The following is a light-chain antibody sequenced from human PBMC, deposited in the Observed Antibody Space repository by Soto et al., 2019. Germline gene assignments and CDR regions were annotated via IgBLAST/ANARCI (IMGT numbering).Light chain of an antibody. CDR2: SNN. CDR1: SSNIGSNN. CDR3: AAWDDSLNGAV. Sequence: QSVLTQPPSASGTPGQRVTISCSGTSSNIGSNNVNWYQQLPGTAPKLLMFSNNQRPSGGPDRFSGSRSGTSASLAISGLQSEDEADYYGAAWDDSLNGAVFGGGTKLTVL. V-gene: IGLV1-44*01. J-gene: IGLJ2*01.